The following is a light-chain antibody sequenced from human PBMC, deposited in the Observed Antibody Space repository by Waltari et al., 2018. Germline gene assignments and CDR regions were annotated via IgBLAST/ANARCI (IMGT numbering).Light chain of an antibody. CDR1: QSVRGT. CDR2: GAS. J-gene: IGKJ1*01. Sequence: EIVLTQSPGTLSLSPGETAPLSCRASQSVRGTLAWYQQKPGQAPRLLIYGASSRATGIPDRFSGSGSGTDFSLTISRLEPEDFAVYYCQHYVRLPATFGQGTRVEIK. V-gene: IGKV3-20*01. CDR3: QHYVRLPAT.